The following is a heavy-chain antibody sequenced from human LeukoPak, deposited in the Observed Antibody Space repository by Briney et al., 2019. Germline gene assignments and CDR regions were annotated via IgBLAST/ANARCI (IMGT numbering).Heavy chain of an antibody. CDR1: GFTFSNYW. V-gene: IGHV3-74*01. CDR3: AELGITMIGGV. J-gene: IGHJ6*04. Sequence: PGGSLRLSCAASGFTFSNYWMHWVRQDPGKGLVWVSFINPDGSTTNYADSAKGRFTISRDNAKNSLYLQMNSLRAEDTAVYYCAELGITMIGGVWGKGTTVTISS. D-gene: IGHD3-10*02. CDR2: INPDGSTT.